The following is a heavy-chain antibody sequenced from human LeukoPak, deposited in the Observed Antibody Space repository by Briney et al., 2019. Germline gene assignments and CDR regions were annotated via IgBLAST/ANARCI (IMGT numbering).Heavy chain of an antibody. CDR3: ARVHLGDYVSDYYMDV. V-gene: IGHV4-59*01. D-gene: IGHD4-17*01. CDR2: IYYSGST. CDR1: GGSISSYY. J-gene: IGHJ6*03. Sequence: SETLSLTCTVSGGSISSYYWSWIRQPPGKGLEWIGYIYYSGSTNYNPSLKSRVTISVYTSKNQFSLKLRSVTAADTAVYYCARVHLGDYVSDYYMDVWGKGTTVTISS.